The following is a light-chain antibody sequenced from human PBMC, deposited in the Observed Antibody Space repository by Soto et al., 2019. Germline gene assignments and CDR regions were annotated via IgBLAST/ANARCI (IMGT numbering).Light chain of an antibody. J-gene: IGKJ3*01. CDR2: DAS. Sequence: EIVLTQSPATLSVSPGERATVSCRASQSVGINLAWYQQRPGQTPRLLIYDASTRATGVPARFSGNGSGTGFSLTVSSLQSEDSAVYYCEHYSGWPLFGPG. CDR1: QSVGIN. V-gene: IGKV3-15*01. CDR3: EHYSGWPL.